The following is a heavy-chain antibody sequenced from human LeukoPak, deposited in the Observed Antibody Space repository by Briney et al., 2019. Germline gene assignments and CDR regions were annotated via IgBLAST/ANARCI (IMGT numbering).Heavy chain of an antibody. J-gene: IGHJ4*02. CDR1: GDSLSSGSYY. CDR2: SIYYSGSIYFSGSS. CDR3: ARDFDY. Sequence: SETLSLTCTVSGDSLSSGSYYWGWIRQPPGKGLEWIGSIYYSGSIYFSGSSDYNPSLKSRVTISGDTSKNHFSLRLSPVTAADTAVYYCARDFDYWGQGTLVTVSS. V-gene: IGHV4-39*07.